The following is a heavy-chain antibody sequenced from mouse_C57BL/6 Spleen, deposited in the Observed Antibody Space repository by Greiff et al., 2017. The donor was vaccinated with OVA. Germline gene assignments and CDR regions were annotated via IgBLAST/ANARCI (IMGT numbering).Heavy chain of an antibody. CDR2: IDPETGGT. CDR1: GYTFTDYE. D-gene: IGHD2-4*01. V-gene: IGHV1-15*01. Sequence: QVQLQQSGAELVRPGASVTLSCKASGYTFTDYEMHWVKQTPVHGLEWIGAIDPETGGTAYNQKFKGKAILTADKSSSTAYMELRSLTSEDSAVYYCTRRDYDYDWFAYWGQGTLVTVSA. J-gene: IGHJ3*01. CDR3: TRRDYDYDWFAY.